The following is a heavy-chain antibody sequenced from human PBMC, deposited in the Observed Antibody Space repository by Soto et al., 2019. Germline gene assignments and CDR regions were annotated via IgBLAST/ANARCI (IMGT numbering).Heavy chain of an antibody. CDR2: IIPIFGTA. CDR3: ARVESYCSGGSCPDYGMDV. J-gene: IGHJ6*02. CDR1: GGTFISYA. Sequence: SVKGSFNASGGTFISYAIIWVRQAHGQGLEWMGGIIPIFGTANYAQKFQGRVTITADKSTSTAYMELSSLRSEDTAVYYCARVESYCSGGSCPDYGMDVWGQGTTVTVSS. V-gene: IGHV1-69*06. D-gene: IGHD2-15*01.